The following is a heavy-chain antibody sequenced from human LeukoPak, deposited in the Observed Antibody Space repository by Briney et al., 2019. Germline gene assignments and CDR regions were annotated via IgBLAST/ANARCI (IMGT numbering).Heavy chain of an antibody. CDR2: IIPTSSVP. J-gene: IGHJ4*02. D-gene: IGHD3-16*01. Sequence: SVKVSCKASGYTFTDHCIHWVRQAPGQGLEWMGGIIPTSSVPNYAQKFRDRLTISADESARTAYLELSSLTSDDTAVYYCAREPRVGESTSNFWGQGTLVTVSS. CDR3: AREPRVGESTSNF. CDR1: GYTFTDHC. V-gene: IGHV1-69*13.